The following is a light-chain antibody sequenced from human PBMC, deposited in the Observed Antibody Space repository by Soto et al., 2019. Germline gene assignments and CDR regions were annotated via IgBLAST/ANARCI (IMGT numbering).Light chain of an antibody. J-gene: IGKJ1*01. CDR2: AAS. CDR3: QQYNSYPWT. CDR1: QDISDY. V-gene: IGKV1-9*01. Sequence: DIQLTQSPSFLSASVGDRVTITCRASQDISDYLAWYQQRPGKAPKLLIYAASTLQSGVPSRFSGRGSGTEFTLTISSLQPDDFATYYCQQYNSYPWTFGQGSKVDVK.